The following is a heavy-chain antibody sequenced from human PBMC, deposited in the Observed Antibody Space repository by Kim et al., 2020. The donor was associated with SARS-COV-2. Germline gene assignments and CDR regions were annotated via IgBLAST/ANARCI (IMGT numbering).Heavy chain of an antibody. CDR2: YI. CDR3: ARGGEQLPLF. V-gene: IGHV3-21*01. J-gene: IGHJ4*02. Sequence: YIYASDSVKGRFNSSRDNAKNSLFLQMSSLRAEDTAVYYCARGGEQLPLFWGQGTLVTVSS. D-gene: IGHD1-1*01.